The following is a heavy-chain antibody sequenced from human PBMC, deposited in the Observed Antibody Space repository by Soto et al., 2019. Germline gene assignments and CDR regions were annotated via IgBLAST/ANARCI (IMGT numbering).Heavy chain of an antibody. CDR3: AKSRGDSWTTYFFDS. J-gene: IGHJ4*01. V-gene: IGHV3-23*01. Sequence: EVQLLESGGGSVQPGGSLMLSCAASGFTFISDSLSWLYQAPGKGPERVSGISGSGQTTHHKGSVKGRFTISRYNFRNALDLQVNNLRAEDTAICLWAKSRGDSWTTYFFDSLGDVAQGTVSS. CDR2: ISGSGQTT. D-gene: IGHD2-21*01. CDR1: GFTFISDS.